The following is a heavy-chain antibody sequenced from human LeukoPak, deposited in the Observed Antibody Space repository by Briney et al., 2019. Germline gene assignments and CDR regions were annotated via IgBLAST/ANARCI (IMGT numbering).Heavy chain of an antibody. CDR1: GSTFSSYD. J-gene: IGHJ6*02. D-gene: IGHD3-16*01. V-gene: IGHV3-30*18. CDR2: ISYDGSNR. Sequence: GGSLRLSCAASGSTFSSYDMHWVRQAPGKGLEWVAVISYDGSNRDYVDSVKGRFTISRDNSKNTLYLQMNSLRVEDTAVYYCAKNGGPHGMDVWGQGTTVTVS. CDR3: AKNGGPHGMDV.